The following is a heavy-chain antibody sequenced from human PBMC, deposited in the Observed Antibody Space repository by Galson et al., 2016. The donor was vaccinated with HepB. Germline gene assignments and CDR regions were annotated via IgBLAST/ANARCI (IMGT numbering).Heavy chain of an antibody. CDR3: ARLRFSSSWYKDY. D-gene: IGHD6-13*01. J-gene: IGHJ4*02. CDR2: ISSSSRTI. CDR1: GFTFSSYS. Sequence: SLRLSCAASGFTFSSYSMSWVRQAPGRGLEWVSYISSSSRTIYYADSVKGRFTISRDNAKNSLFLQLNSLRAEDTAVYYCARLRFSSSWYKDYWGQGTLVTVSS. V-gene: IGHV3-48*04.